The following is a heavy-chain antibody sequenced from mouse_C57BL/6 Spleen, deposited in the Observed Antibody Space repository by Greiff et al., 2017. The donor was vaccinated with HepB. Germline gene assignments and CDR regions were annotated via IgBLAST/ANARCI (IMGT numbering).Heavy chain of an antibody. V-gene: IGHV5-12*01. J-gene: IGHJ2*01. CDR1: GFTFSDYY. CDR2: ISNGGGST. Sequence: EVKLMESGGGLVQPGGSLKLSCAASGFTFSDYYMYWVRQTPEKRLEWVAYISNGGGSTYYPDTVKGRFTISRDNATNTLYLQMSRLKSEDTAMYYCARRTGKGLYYFDYWGQGTTLTVSS. CDR3: ARRTGKGLYYFDY. D-gene: IGHD4-1*01.